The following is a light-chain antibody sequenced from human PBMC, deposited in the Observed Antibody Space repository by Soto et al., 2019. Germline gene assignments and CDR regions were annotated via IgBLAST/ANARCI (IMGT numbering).Light chain of an antibody. Sequence: QSVLTQPPSASGSPGQSVTISCTGTSSDVGGYNYVSWYQQHPGKAPKLMIYEVSKRPSGVPDRFSGSKSGNTASLTVSGLQAEEEADYYCSSYVGSNNLYVFGTGTKDTVL. CDR1: SSDVGGYNY. CDR2: EVS. V-gene: IGLV2-8*01. CDR3: SSYVGSNNLYV. J-gene: IGLJ1*01.